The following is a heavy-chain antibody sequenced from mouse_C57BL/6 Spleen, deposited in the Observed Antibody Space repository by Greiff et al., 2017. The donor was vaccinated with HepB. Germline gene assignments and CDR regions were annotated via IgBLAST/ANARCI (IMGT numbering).Heavy chain of an antibody. V-gene: IGHV1-39*01. Sequence: EVKLVESGPELVKPGASVKISCKASGYSFTDYNMNWVKQSNGKSLEWIGVINPNYGTTSYNQKFKGKATLTVDQSSSTAYMQLNSLTSEDSAVYYCAKGWRSNYEFDWYFDVWGTGTTVTVSS. CDR3: AKGWRSNYEFDWYFDV. CDR1: GYSFTDYN. CDR2: INPNYGTT. J-gene: IGHJ1*03. D-gene: IGHD2-5*01.